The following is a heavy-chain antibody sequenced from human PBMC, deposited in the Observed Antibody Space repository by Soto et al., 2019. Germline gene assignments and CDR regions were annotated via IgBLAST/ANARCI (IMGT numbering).Heavy chain of an antibody. CDR1: GFSVSVNY. D-gene: IGHD2-2*01. V-gene: IGHV3-66*01. J-gene: IGHJ4*02. CDR2: IYGGGTT. Sequence: EVQLVESGRGLVQPGEPLRLSCSASGFSVSVNYMSWIRQGPGKGLEWVSIIYGGGTTKYADSVEGRFTLSRDDSKNILDLQMNSLRAEDMGVYYCAREGPDWTTTSCHQRGFDFWGQGTLVTVSS. CDR3: AREGPDWTTTSCHQRGFDF.